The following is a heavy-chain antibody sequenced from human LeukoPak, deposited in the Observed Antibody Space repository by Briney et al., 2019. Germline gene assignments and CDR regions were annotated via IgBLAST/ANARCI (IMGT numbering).Heavy chain of an antibody. Sequence: PGGSLRLSCAASGFLFGGHAMVWVRQAPGKGLECVSSISSHAAYINYADSVKGRFTISRDNDKNSLFLDMNSLRVDDTAVYFCARTAIRVDFFDFWGQGTLVTVSS. J-gene: IGHJ4*02. D-gene: IGHD2-21*02. CDR3: ARTAIRVDFFDF. V-gene: IGHV3-21*01. CDR2: ISSHAAYI. CDR1: GFLFGGHA.